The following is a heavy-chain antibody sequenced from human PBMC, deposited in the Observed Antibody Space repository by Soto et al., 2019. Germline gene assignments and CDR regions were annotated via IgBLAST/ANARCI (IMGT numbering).Heavy chain of an antibody. CDR2: INASNGNT. J-gene: IGHJ5*02. Sequence: ASVKVSCKASGYTFTSYAMHWVRQAPGQRLEWMGWINASNGNTKYSQKFQGRVTITRDTSASTAYMELSSLRSEDTAVYYCARTPSQAITIFGVVIKESWFDPWGQGTLVTVSS. CDR3: ARTPSQAITIFGVVIKESWFDP. D-gene: IGHD3-3*01. V-gene: IGHV1-3*01. CDR1: GYTFTSYA.